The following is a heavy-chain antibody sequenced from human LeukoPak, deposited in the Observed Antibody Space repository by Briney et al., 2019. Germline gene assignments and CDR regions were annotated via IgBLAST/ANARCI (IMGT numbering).Heavy chain of an antibody. CDR2: ISKDGINE. CDR1: GFTFSTFA. D-gene: IGHD2/OR15-2a*01. CDR3: AKNPTFFDC. Sequence: SGGSLRLSCAASGFTFSTFAMSWVRQAPGKGLEWVALISKDGINENYADSVKGRFTISRDNPRNTLYLQMNSLRPEDTAVYYCAKNPTFFDCWGQGTLVTVSS. J-gene: IGHJ4*02. V-gene: IGHV3-30*18.